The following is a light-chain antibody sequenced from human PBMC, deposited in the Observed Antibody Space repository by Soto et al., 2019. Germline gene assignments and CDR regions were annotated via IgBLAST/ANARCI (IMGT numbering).Light chain of an antibody. CDR2: SAS. CDR3: QQMYNIPRT. J-gene: IGKJ1*01. Sequence: DIQLTHSPSSLSASVGDRVTVTCRASQYINDFLNWYQQKPGKAPRLLIYSASTLHTGVSSTFSGSGSGTEFTLTITSLQPEDVATYYCQQMYNIPRTFGQGTRVEL. CDR1: QYINDF. V-gene: IGKV1-39*01.